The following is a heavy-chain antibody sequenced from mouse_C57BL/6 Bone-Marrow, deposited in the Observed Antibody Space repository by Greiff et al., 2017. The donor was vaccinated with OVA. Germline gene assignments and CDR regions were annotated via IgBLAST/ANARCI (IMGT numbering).Heavy chain of an antibody. CDR1: GYTFTSYW. J-gene: IGHJ3*01. CDR3: ARWNEGVAY. Sequence: VQLQQSGAELVMPGASVKLSCKASGYTFTSYWMHWVKQRPGQGLEWIGELDPSDSYTNYNQKFKGKSTLTVDKSSSTVYMQRSSLTSADSSVVYYARWNEGVAYWGQGTLVTVSA. V-gene: IGHV1-69*01. CDR2: LDPSDSYT.